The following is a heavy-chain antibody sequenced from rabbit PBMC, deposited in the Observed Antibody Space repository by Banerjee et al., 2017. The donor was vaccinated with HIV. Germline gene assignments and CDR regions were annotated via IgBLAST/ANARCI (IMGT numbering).Heavy chain of an antibody. D-gene: IGHD4-2*01. CDR1: GFSFSNKYV. CDR3: ARDAGYAGSNL. CDR2: IDTSSGST. Sequence: QQQLEESGGDLVKPEGSLTLTCTASGFSFSNKYVMCWVRQAPGKGLEWIGCIDTSSGSTWYASWAKGRFTISKTSSPTVTLQMNSLTAADTATYFCARDAGYAGSNLWGQGTLVTVS. V-gene: IGHV1S45*01. J-gene: IGHJ4*01.